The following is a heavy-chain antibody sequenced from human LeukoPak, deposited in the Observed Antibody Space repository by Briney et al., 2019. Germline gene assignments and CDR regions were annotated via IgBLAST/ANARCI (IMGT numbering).Heavy chain of an antibody. D-gene: IGHD3-3*01. CDR1: GFTFSSYW. V-gene: IGHV3-7*01. Sequence: PGGSLRLSCAASGFTFSSYWMSWVRQAPGKGLEWVANIKQDGSEKYYVDSVKGRFTISRDNVKNSLYLQMNSLRAEDTAVYYCARTHDTREITIFGVVITPTYFDYWGQGTLVTVSS. CDR2: IKQDGSEK. J-gene: IGHJ4*02. CDR3: ARTHDTREITIFGVVITPTYFDY.